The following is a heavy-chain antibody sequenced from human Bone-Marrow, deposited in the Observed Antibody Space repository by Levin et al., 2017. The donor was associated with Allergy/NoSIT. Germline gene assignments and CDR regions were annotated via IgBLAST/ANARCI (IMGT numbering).Heavy chain of an antibody. CDR1: GFTFTSYG. CDR3: ARDIGYEATFDGLDV. V-gene: IGHV3-33*01. CDR2: IWYSGSRQ. J-gene: IGHJ6*02. Sequence: GESLKISCAASGFTFTSYGMHWVRQAPGKGLEWVAVIWYSGSRQYYGESVKGRFTISRDSSKNTLFLQMNNLTVEDTAVYFCARDIGYEATFDGLDVWGQGTTVTVSS. D-gene: IGHD5-12*01.